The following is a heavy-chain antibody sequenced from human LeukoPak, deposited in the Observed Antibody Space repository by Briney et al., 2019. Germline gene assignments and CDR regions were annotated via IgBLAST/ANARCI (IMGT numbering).Heavy chain of an antibody. V-gene: IGHV3-7*01. J-gene: IGHJ4*02. CDR3: ARDVGGGDTFDY. CDR1: GFTFISYA. D-gene: IGHD2-21*02. Sequence: QPGGSLRLSCAASGFTFISYAMSWVRQAPGKGLEWVANIKQDGSEKYYVDSVKGRFTISRDNAKNSLYLQMNSLRAEDTAVYFCARDVGGGDTFDYWGQGTLVTVSS. CDR2: IKQDGSEK.